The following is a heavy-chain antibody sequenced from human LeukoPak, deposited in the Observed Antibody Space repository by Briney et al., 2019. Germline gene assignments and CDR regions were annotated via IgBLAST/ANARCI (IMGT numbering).Heavy chain of an antibody. CDR2: IRSKANSYAT. D-gene: IGHD3-22*01. J-gene: IGHJ4*02. Sequence: GGSRRLSCAASEFTFSGSAMHWVRQASGKGLEWVGRIRSKANSYATAYAASVKGRFTISRDDSKNTAYLQMNSLKTEDTAVYYCTSSDYYDSSGYSSFDYWGQGTLVTVSS. CDR3: TSSDYYDSSGYSSFDY. CDR1: EFTFSGSA. V-gene: IGHV3-73*01.